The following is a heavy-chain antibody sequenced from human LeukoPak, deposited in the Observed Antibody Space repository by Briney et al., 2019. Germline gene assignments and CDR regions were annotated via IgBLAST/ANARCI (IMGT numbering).Heavy chain of an antibody. D-gene: IGHD3-9*01. CDR3: ARVPPYDILTGYYHENWFDP. Sequence: ASVKVSCKASGYTVTGYYMHWVRQAPGQGLEWMGWINPNSGGTNYAQKFQGRVTMTRDTSISTAYMELSRLRSDDTAVYYCARVPPYDILTGYYHENWFDPWGQGTLVTVSS. CDR2: INPNSGGT. J-gene: IGHJ5*02. V-gene: IGHV1-2*02. CDR1: GYTVTGYY.